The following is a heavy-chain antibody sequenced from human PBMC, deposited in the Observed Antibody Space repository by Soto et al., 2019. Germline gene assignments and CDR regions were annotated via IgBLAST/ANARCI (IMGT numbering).Heavy chain of an antibody. V-gene: IGHV3-23*01. J-gene: IGHJ4*02. D-gene: IGHD3-22*01. Sequence: GSLRLSCAASGFTFSGYPMSWVRQAPGKGLEWVSAISGSGGSTHYADSVKGRFTISRDNSKNTLYLQMNSLRAEDTAVYFCAKDRDTMIVTMFDYWGQGTLVTVSS. CDR3: AKDRDTMIVTMFDY. CDR2: ISGSGGST. CDR1: GFTFSGYP.